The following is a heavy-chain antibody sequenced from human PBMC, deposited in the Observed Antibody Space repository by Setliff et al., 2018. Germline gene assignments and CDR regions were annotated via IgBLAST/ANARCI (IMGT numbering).Heavy chain of an antibody. Sequence: KTSETLSLTCTVSGYSISSGYYWGWIRQPPGKGLEWIGSIYHSGSTYYNPSLKSRVTISVDTSKNQFSLKLSSVTAADTAVYYCARAVLVADAEDYWGQGTLVTVSS. CDR2: IYHSGST. CDR1: GYSISSGYY. D-gene: IGHD5-12*01. CDR3: ARAVLVADAEDY. V-gene: IGHV4-38-2*02. J-gene: IGHJ4*02.